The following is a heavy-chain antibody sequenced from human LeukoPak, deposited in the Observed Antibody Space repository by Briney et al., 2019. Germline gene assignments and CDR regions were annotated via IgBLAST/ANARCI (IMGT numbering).Heavy chain of an antibody. CDR1: GYTISSGYY. CDR2: FYHSGST. CDR3: AREGSGREGYYMDV. J-gene: IGHJ6*03. D-gene: IGHD3-10*01. Sequence: PSETLSLTCTVSGYTISSGYYWGWIRQPPGKGLEWIASFYHSGSTYYNPSLKSRVTISVDTSKNQFSLKLSSVTAADTAVYYCAREGSGREGYYMDVWGKGTTVTISS. V-gene: IGHV4-38-2*02.